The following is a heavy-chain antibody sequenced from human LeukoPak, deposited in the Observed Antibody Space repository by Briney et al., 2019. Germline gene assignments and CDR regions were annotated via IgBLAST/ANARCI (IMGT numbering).Heavy chain of an antibody. CDR1: GGSFSGYY. CDR2: INHSGST. Sequence: SETLPLTCAVYGGSFSGYYWSWIRQPPGKGLEWIGEINHSGSTNYNPSLKSRVTISVDTPKNQFSLKLSSVTAADTAVYYCARGLAVAGTTEDFPPRGQGTLVTVSS. V-gene: IGHV4-34*01. J-gene: IGHJ4*02. CDR3: ARGLAVAGTTEDFPP. D-gene: IGHD6-19*01.